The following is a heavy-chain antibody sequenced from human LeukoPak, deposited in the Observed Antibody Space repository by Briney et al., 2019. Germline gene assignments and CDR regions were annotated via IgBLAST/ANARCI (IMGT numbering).Heavy chain of an antibody. J-gene: IGHJ4*02. CDR1: GGSFSGYY. CDR3: ARVGGNVVVPAALGGDFDY. Sequence: SETLSLTCAVDGGSFSGYYWSWIRQPPGKGLEWIGEINHSGSTNYNPSLKSRVTISVDTSKNQFSLKLSSVTAADTAVYYCARVGGNVVVPAALGGDFDYWGQGTLVTVSS. V-gene: IGHV4-34*01. CDR2: INHSGST. D-gene: IGHD2-2*01.